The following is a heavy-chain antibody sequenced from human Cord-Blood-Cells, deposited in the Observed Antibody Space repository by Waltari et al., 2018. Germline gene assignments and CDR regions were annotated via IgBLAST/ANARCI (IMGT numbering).Heavy chain of an antibody. CDR1: GYSISSGYY. CDR2: IYHSGST. D-gene: IGHD6-13*01. Sequence: QVQLQESGPGLVKPSETLSPPCAVSGYSISSGYYWGWIRRPPGKGLEWIGSIYHSGSTYYNPSLKSRVTISVDTSKNQFSLKLSSVTAADTAVYYCARDGMAAAGTDFDYWGQGTLVTVSS. CDR3: ARDGMAAAGTDFDY. J-gene: IGHJ4*02. V-gene: IGHV4-38-2*02.